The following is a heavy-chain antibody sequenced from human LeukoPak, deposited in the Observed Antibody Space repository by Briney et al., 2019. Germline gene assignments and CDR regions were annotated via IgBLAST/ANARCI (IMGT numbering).Heavy chain of an antibody. J-gene: IGHJ4*02. CDR2: IYHSGST. CDR3: AGDFWSGYYFRD. V-gene: IGHV4-38-2*02. D-gene: IGHD3-3*01. Sequence: SETLSLTCSFSGYSISSGYYWGWIRQPPGQGLEWIRNIYHSGSTYYNPSLKSRVTISVDTSKNQFSLKLSSVTAADTAVYYCAGDFWSGYYFRDWGQGTLVTVSS. CDR1: GYSISSGYY.